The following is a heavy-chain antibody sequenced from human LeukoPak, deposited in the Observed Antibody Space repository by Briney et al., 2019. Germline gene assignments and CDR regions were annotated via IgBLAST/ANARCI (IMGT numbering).Heavy chain of an antibody. J-gene: IGHJ4*02. CDR3: ATQDYGDYYYDY. Sequence: ASVKVSCKASGYTFTSYYMHWVRQAPGQGLEWMGVINPSGGSTSYAQKFQGRVTMTRDTSTSTVYMELSSLRSEDTAVYYCATQDYGDYYYDYWGQGTLVTVSS. CDR1: GYTFTSYY. CDR2: INPSGGST. D-gene: IGHD4-17*01. V-gene: IGHV1-46*01.